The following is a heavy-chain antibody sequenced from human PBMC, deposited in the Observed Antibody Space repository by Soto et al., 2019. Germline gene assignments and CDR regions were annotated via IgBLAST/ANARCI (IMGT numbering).Heavy chain of an antibody. Sequence: PTPTLTQTLYISGFSLSSKEKCVGWIRQPPGKALEWLALIDWDDDKYYSTSLKTRLTISKDTSKNQVVLTMTNMDPVDTATYYCARLAGSHGGMDVWGQGTTVTVSS. CDR1: GFSLSSKEKC. CDR2: IDWDDDK. D-gene: IGHD3-10*01. V-gene: IGHV2-70*01. CDR3: ARLAGSHGGMDV. J-gene: IGHJ6*02.